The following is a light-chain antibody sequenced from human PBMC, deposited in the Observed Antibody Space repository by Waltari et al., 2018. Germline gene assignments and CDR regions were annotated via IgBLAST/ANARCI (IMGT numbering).Light chain of an antibody. Sequence: QSALTQPPSASGSPGQSVPISCTGTGRDVGGYTYVYCYQLHPGKAPKLIIYEVSKRPSGVPDRFSGSKSGNTASLTVSGLRTEDEADYYCSSYGGNNNLAVFGTGTKVIVL. CDR3: SSYGGNNNLAV. CDR2: EVS. V-gene: IGLV2-8*01. J-gene: IGLJ1*01. CDR1: GRDVGGYTY.